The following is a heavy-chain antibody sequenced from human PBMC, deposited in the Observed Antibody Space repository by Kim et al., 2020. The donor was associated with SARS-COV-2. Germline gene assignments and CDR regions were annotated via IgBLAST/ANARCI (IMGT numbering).Heavy chain of an antibody. Sequence: GGSLRLSCAASGFTVSSNYMSWVRQAPGKGLEWVSIIYSGGSTYYADSVKGRFTISRDNSKNTLYVQMNSLRAEDTAVYYCARAARYGDLHFDHWGQGTLVTVSS. V-gene: IGHV3-53*01. CDR3: ARAARYGDLHFDH. CDR1: GFTVSSNY. J-gene: IGHJ4*02. CDR2: IYSGGST. D-gene: IGHD4-17*01.